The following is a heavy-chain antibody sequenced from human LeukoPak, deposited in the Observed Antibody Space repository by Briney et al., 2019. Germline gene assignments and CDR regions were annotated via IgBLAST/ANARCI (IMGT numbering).Heavy chain of an antibody. CDR3: ARHTIFGVVPY. Sequence: SKTLSLTCTVSGGSISSSSYYWGWIRQPPGKGLEWIGSIYYSGSTYYNPSLKSRVTISVDTSKNQFSLKLSSVTAADTAVYYCARHTIFGVVPYWGQGTLVTVSS. D-gene: IGHD3-3*01. V-gene: IGHV4-39*01. CDR1: GGSISSSSYY. CDR2: IYYSGST. J-gene: IGHJ4*02.